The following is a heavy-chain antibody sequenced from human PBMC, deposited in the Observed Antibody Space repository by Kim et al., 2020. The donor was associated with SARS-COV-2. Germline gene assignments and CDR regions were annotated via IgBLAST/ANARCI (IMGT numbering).Heavy chain of an antibody. CDR2: T. CDR3: AREEVGATLDY. V-gene: IGHV3-23*01. D-gene: IGHD1-26*01. J-gene: IGHJ4*02. Sequence: TYYADSVKARSTISSDNSKNTLYLKMNGLRAEDKAVEYCAREEVGATLDYWGQGTLVTVSS.